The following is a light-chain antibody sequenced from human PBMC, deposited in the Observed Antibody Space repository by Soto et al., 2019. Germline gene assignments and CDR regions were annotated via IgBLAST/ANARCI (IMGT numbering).Light chain of an antibody. J-gene: IGKJ2*01. Sequence: DIVMTQSPDSLAVSLGERATINCKSSQSVLYSSNNKNYLAWYQQKPGQPPKLLIYWASNRESGVPDRFSGSGSGTDFTLTINSLQAEDVAVYYCQQYYSNPDTFGQGNKLEI. V-gene: IGKV4-1*01. CDR1: QSVLYSSNNKNY. CDR3: QQYYSNPDT. CDR2: WAS.